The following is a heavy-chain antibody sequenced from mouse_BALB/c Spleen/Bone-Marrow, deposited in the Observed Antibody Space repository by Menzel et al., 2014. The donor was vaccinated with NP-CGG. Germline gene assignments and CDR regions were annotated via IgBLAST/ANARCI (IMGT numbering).Heavy chain of an antibody. J-gene: IGHJ2*01. D-gene: IGHD1-1*01. Sequence: VQLQQSGAELVKPGASVKLSCTASGFNIKDTYMHWVKQRPEQGLEWIGRIDPANVNTKYDPKFQGKATITADTYSNTAYLQLSSLTSEDTAVYYCASYVYGYYFDYWGQGTTLPVSS. CDR1: GFNIKDTY. CDR3: ASYVYGYYFDY. V-gene: IGHV14-3*02. CDR2: IDPANVNT.